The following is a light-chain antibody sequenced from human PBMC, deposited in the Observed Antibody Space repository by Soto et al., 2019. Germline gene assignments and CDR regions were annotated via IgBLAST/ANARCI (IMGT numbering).Light chain of an antibody. CDR3: QQYNYWPS. CDR2: GAS. J-gene: IGKJ2*01. V-gene: IGKV3-15*01. Sequence: ELVMTQSPATLSVSPGEGATASCRASQRVSSNLAWYQQKPGQAPRLLIYGASTRATGIPARFSGSGSGTEFTLTISSLQSADFAVYYCQQYNYWPSFGQGTNVEIK. CDR1: QRVSSN.